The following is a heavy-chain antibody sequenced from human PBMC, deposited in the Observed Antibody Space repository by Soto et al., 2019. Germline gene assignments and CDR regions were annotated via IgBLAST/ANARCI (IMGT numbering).Heavy chain of an antibody. CDR2: INPNSGGT. V-gene: IGHV1-2*04. CDR3: AREYSSSSIETSFDI. Sequence: ASVKVSCKASGYTFTGYYMHWVRQAPGQGLEWMGWINPNSGGTNYAQKFQGWVTMTRDTSISTAYMELSRLRSDDTAVYYCAREYSSSSIETSFDIWGQGTMVTLSS. D-gene: IGHD6-13*01. CDR1: GYTFTGYY. J-gene: IGHJ3*02.